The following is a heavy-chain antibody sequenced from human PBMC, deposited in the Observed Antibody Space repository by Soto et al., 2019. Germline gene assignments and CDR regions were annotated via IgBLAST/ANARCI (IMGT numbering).Heavy chain of an antibody. V-gene: IGHV1-69*06. CDR3: ARERYSSSWYSGGMDV. CDR2: IIPIFGTA. D-gene: IGHD6-13*01. J-gene: IGHJ6*02. Sequence: GASVKVSCKASGGTFSSYAISWVRQAPGQGLEWMGGIIPIFGTANYAQKFQGRVTITADKSTSTAYTELSSLRSEDTAVYYCARERYSSSWYSGGMDVWGQGTTVTVSS. CDR1: GGTFSSYA.